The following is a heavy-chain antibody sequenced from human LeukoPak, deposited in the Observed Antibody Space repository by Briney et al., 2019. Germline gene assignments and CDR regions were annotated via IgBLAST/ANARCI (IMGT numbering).Heavy chain of an antibody. CDR1: GFTFSSYS. CDR3: TRDPHALDY. Sequence: GGSLRLSCAASGFTFSSYSMNWVRQAPGKGVEWVSYITSSSSTIHYADSVKGRFTISRDNAKNSLALQMNSLRDEDTAVYYCTRDPHALDYWGQGTLVTVSS. V-gene: IGHV3-48*02. J-gene: IGHJ4*02. CDR2: ITSSSSTI.